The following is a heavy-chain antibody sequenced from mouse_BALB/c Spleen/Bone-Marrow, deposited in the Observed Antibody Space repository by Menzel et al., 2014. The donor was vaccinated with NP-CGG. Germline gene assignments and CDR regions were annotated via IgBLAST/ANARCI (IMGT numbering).Heavy chain of an antibody. Sequence: QVQLQQSAPELVKPGASVRISCKASGFTFTSYYILWVKQRPGQGLEWIGWIYPGNANTKYSEKFKGKATLTADKSSSTACMQLSSLTSNDSAVCVCTRGAMDYWGQGASVTVSS. CDR2: IYPGNANT. CDR3: TRGAMDY. CDR1: GFTFTSYY. V-gene: IGHV1S56*01. J-gene: IGHJ4*01.